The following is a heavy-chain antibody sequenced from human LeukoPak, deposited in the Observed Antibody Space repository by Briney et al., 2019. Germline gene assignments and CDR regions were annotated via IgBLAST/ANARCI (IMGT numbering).Heavy chain of an antibody. V-gene: IGHV3-30-3*01. CDR1: GFTFSSYA. CDR2: ISYDGSNK. J-gene: IGHJ3*02. Sequence: SGGSLRLSCAASGFTFSSYAMHWVRQAPGKGLEWVAVISYDGSNKYYADSVKGRFTISRDNSKNTLYLQMNSLRAEDTAVYYCARERSSGWYDAFDIWGQGTMVTVSS. CDR3: ARERSSGWYDAFDI. D-gene: IGHD6-19*01.